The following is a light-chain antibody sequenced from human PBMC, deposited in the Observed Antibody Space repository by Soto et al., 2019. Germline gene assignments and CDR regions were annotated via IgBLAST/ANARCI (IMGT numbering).Light chain of an antibody. Sequence: IQMTQSPSTLSASIGDRVTITCRARQTIRTWLAWYQQKPGKAPKLLIYDASSFESGVPSRFSGSGSGTEFTLTISSLQSDDFATYYCQQYNSSPWTFGPGTQVEIK. J-gene: IGKJ1*01. CDR3: QQYNSSPWT. V-gene: IGKV1-5*01. CDR1: QTIRTW. CDR2: DAS.